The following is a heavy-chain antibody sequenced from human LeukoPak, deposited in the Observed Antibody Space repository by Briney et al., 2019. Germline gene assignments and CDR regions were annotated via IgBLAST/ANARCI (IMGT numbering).Heavy chain of an antibody. CDR2: IIPIFGTA. CDR1: GGTFSSYA. D-gene: IGHD1-26*01. Sequence: SVKVSCKASGGTFSSYAISWVRQAPGQGLEWMGGIIPIFGTANYAQKLQGRVTITADESTSTAYMELSSLRSEDTAVYYCARVRWELGAFDIWGQGTMVTVSS. V-gene: IGHV1-69*13. CDR3: ARVRWELGAFDI. J-gene: IGHJ3*02.